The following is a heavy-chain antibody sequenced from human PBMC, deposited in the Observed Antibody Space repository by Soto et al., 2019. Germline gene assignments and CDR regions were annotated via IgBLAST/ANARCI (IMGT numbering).Heavy chain of an antibody. V-gene: IGHV4-30-4*01. Sequence: SETLSLTCTVSGASISSGDYYWSWIRQPPGKGLEWIGYIYYSGSTYYNPSLKSRVTISVDTSKNQVSLKLTSVTAADPAVYYCDRFVWGVVMYYGMDVWGQGTTVTVSS. D-gene: IGHD3-16*01. CDR1: GASISSGDYY. CDR3: DRFVWGVVMYYGMDV. J-gene: IGHJ6*02. CDR2: IYYSGST.